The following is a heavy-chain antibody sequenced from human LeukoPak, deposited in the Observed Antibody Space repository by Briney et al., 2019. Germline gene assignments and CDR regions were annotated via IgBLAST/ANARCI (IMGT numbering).Heavy chain of an antibody. V-gene: IGHV1-2*02. CDR2: INPNTGDT. CDR1: GYTFTGYY. Sequence: ASVKVSCKASGYTFTGYYMHWVRQAPGQGLELMGWINPNTGDTNYAQKFQDRVTMTRDTSISTAYMELSSLTSDDTAVYYCARDHSGAYYGWFDPWGQGTLVTVSS. J-gene: IGHJ5*02. CDR3: ARDHSGAYYGWFDP. D-gene: IGHD1-26*01.